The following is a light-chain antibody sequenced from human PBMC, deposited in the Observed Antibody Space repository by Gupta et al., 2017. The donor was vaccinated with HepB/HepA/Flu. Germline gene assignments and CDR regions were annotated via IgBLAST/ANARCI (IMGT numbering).Light chain of an antibody. V-gene: IGLV1-44*01. J-gene: IGLJ2*01. CDR2: SNN. CDR1: SSNIGINA. Sequence: VLTPPPFASGTPGQRATISCSGSSSNIGINAVNWYQQLPGTAPNLLIFSNNQRPSGVPDRFSGSKSGTSASLAISGLQSEDEADYFCAAWDDSLNGPLFGGGTKLTVL. CDR3: AAWDDSLNGPL.